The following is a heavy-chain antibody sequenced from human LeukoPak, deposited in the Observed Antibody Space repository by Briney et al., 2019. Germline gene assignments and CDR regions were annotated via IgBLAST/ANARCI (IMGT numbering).Heavy chain of an antibody. J-gene: IGHJ5*01. D-gene: IGHD3-16*01. CDR3: ARVGGSAYPSTGFDF. CDR1: GGSISSPYY. V-gene: IGHV4-38-2*02. Sequence: SETLSLTCTVSGGSISSPYYWGWIRQPPGKGLEWVGSIFYSGSTYYNPSLKSRVTISVDTSKNQFSLKLSSVTAADTAVYNCARVGGSAYPSTGFDFWGQGTLVTVSS. CDR2: IFYSGST.